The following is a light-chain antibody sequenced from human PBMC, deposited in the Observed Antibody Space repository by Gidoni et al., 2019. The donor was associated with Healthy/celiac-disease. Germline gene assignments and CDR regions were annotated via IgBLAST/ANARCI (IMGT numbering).Light chain of an antibody. V-gene: IGKV1-39*01. Sequence: DIQMTQSPSSLSASVGDRVTITCRDSQSISSYLNWYQQKPGKAPKLLIYAASSLQSGVPSRFSGSGSGTDFTLTISSLQPEDFATYYCQQSYSTPRTFXXXTKVEIK. CDR3: QQSYSTPRT. J-gene: IGKJ1*01. CDR1: QSISSY. CDR2: AAS.